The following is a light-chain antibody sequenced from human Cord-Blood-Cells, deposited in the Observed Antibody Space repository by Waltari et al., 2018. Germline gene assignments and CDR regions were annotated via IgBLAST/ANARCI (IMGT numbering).Light chain of an antibody. V-gene: IGLV2-23*01. CDR3: CSYAGSSTFYV. Sequence: QSALTQPASVSGSPGPSITISCPGTSSDVGSYNLVSWYQQHPGKAPKLMIYEGSKRPSGVSNRFSGSKSGNTASLTISGLQAEDEADYYCCSYAGSSTFYVFGTGTKVTVL. J-gene: IGLJ1*01. CDR1: SSDVGSYNL. CDR2: EGS.